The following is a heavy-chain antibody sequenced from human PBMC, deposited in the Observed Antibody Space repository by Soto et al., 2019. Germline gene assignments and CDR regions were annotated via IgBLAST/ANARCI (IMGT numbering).Heavy chain of an antibody. CDR2: IYYSGST. Sequence: PSVTLSLTCPVSGGSLSSYYLSWIRQPPGKGLEWIGYIYYSGSTNYNPSLKSRVTISVDTSKNQFSLKLSSVTAADTAVYYCARLRHGGIAAAHLFDYWGQGTLVTVSS. J-gene: IGHJ4*02. V-gene: IGHV4-59*01. D-gene: IGHD6-13*01. CDR3: ARLRHGGIAAAHLFDY. CDR1: GGSLSSYY.